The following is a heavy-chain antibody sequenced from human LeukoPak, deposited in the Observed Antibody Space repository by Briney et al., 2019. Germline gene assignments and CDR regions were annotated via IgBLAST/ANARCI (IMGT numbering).Heavy chain of an antibody. J-gene: IGHJ6*02. V-gene: IGHV1-3*04. CDR2: INSANGNT. CDR3: ARDGRFIVADYYYGMDV. D-gene: IGHD1-26*01. CDR1: GYTFANYA. Sequence: GASVTVSCKASGYTFANYAMHWVRQAPGQSLEWMGWINSANGNTKYSQKFQGRVTITRDTSASTAYMELSSLGSEDTAVYYCARDGRFIVADYYYGMDVWGQGTTVTVSS.